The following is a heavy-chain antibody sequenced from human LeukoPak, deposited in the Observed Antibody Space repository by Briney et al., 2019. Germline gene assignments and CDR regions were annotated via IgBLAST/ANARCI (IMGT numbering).Heavy chain of an antibody. CDR1: GGSFSGYY. J-gene: IGHJ4*02. D-gene: IGHD3-22*01. Sequence: SETLSLTCAVYGGSFSGYYWSWIRQPPGKGLEWIGEINHSGSTNYNPSLKSRVTISVDTSKNQFSLKLSSVTAADTAVYYCARAADYYDSSGYYPLDYWGQGALGTVSS. CDR3: ARAADYYDSSGYYPLDY. V-gene: IGHV4-34*01. CDR2: INHSGST.